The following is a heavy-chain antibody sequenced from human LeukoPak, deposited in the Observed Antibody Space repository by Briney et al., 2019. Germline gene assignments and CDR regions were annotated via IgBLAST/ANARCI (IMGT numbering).Heavy chain of an antibody. J-gene: IGHJ3*02. D-gene: IGHD5-24*01. Sequence: GGTLRLSCAASGFTFSSYGMSWVRQAPGKGLEWVSAISGSGGSTYYADSVKGRFTISRDNSKNTLYLQMNSLRAEDTAVYYCAKAVDLATISVDIWGQGTMVTVSS. V-gene: IGHV3-23*01. CDR3: AKAVDLATISVDI. CDR1: GFTFSSYG. CDR2: ISGSGGST.